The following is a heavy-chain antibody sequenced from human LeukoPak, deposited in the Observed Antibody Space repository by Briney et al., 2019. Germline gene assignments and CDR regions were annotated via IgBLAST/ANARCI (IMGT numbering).Heavy chain of an antibody. CDR1: GGTFSSYA. J-gene: IGHJ4*02. CDR2: IIPIFGTA. CDR3: AREGAGYSTLDY. V-gene: IGHV1-69*01. D-gene: IGHD3-9*01. Sequence: ASVTVSCKASGGTFSSYAISWVRQAPGQGLEWMGGIIPIFGTANYAQKFQGRVTITADESTSTAYMELSSLRSEDTAVYYCAREGAGYSTLDYWGQGTLVTVSS.